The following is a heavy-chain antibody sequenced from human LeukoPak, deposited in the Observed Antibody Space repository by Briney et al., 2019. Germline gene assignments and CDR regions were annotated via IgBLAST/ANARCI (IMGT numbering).Heavy chain of an antibody. J-gene: IGHJ4*02. CDR2: IYHSGST. CDR3: ARHGSGFYFDY. D-gene: IGHD3-10*01. V-gene: IGHV4-4*02. Sequence: SGTLSLTCAVSGGSISNWWSWVRQPPGKGLEWIGEIYHSGSTNYNPSLKSRVTISVDKSKNQFSLKLSSVTAADTAVYYCARHGSGFYFDYWGQGTLVTVSS. CDR1: GGSISNW.